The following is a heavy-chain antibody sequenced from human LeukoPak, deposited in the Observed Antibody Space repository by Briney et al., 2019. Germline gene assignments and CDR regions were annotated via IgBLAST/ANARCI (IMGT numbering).Heavy chain of an antibody. V-gene: IGHV3-7*01. CDR1: GFTFSSCW. Sequence: GGSLRLSCAASGFTFSSCWMTWVRQAPGKGLEWVANIKQDGSEKYYVDSVKGRFTISRDNAKNSLYLQMSSLRADDTAVYYCARDMGSGWRPDAFDIWGQGTMVTVSS. CDR3: ARDMGSGWRPDAFDI. J-gene: IGHJ3*02. D-gene: IGHD6-19*01. CDR2: IKQDGSEK.